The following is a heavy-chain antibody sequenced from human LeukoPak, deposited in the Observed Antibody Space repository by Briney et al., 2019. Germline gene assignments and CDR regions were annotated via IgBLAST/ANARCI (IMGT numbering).Heavy chain of an antibody. V-gene: IGHV4-34*01. Sequence: PSETLSLTCAVYGGAFSGYYWSWIRQPPGKGLEWIGEINHSGSTNYNPSLKSRVTISVDTSKNQFSLKLSSVTAADTAVYYCARHALDRSSTSCYPRIDYWGQGTLVTVSS. D-gene: IGHD2-2*01. CDR1: GGAFSGYY. J-gene: IGHJ4*02. CDR3: ARHALDRSSTSCYPRIDY. CDR2: INHSGST.